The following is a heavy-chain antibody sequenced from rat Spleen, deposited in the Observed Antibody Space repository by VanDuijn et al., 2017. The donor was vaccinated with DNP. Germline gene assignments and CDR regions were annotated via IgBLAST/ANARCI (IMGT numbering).Heavy chain of an antibody. Sequence: EVQLVESGGGLVQPGRSLKLSCAASGFTFSNYDMARVRQAPTKGLEWVTSISPSGGGTYYRDSVKGRFTISRNNANRTLYLQMDSLRSEDTATYYCAKNSGYYFDYWGQGVMVTVSS. V-gene: IGHV5-25*01. D-gene: IGHD4-3*01. CDR3: AKNSGYYFDY. J-gene: IGHJ2*01. CDR2: ISPSGGGT. CDR1: GFTFSNYD.